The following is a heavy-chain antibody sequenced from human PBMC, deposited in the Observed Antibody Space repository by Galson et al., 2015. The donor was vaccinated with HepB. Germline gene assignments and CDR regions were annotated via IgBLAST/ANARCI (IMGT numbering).Heavy chain of an antibody. V-gene: IGHV3-30-3*01. Sequence: SLSPSYAASGVWSSNFPIHDGGQAPVNAVEWVSMISYCASLQFYIVSVRGRFTISRDVSKNTLYLQMNSLRAEDTAVYYCARDPDDTNGYYLTFEYWGQGSLVTVSS. CDR3: ARDPDDTNGYYLTFEY. D-gene: IGHD3-22*01. J-gene: IGHJ4*02. CDR2: ISYCASLQ. CDR1: GVWSSNFP.